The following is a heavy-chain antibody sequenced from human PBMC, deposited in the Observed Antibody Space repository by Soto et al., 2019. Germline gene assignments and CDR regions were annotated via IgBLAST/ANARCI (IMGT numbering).Heavy chain of an antibody. J-gene: IGHJ4*02. CDR2: ISYDGSNK. CDR1: GFTFSSYS. V-gene: IGHV3-30-3*01. CDR3: ARVGGTAARRQGLDF. Sequence: QVQLVESGGGVVQPGRSLRLSCAASGFTFSSYSMHWVRQAPGKVLEWVAVISYDGSNKYYADAVKGRFTTSRDNSKSTLYLRMNSLRLEDTAVYYCARVGGTAARRQGLDFWGQGTLVTVSS. D-gene: IGHD6-6*01.